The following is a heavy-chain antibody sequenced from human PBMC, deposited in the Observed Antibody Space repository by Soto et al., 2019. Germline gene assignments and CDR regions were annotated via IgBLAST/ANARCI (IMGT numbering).Heavy chain of an antibody. J-gene: IGHJ4*02. CDR2: IRGRGGST. V-gene: IGHV3-23*01. CDR3: AKQSPYTNSWYGVDY. Sequence: EVQLLESGGGLVQPGGSLRLSCAASGFTFSSYGRNWVRQAPGKGLEWVSGIRGRGGSTHYADSVKGRFTISRDNSKNPLYLQMNSLRAEDTAIYYCAKQSPYTNSWYGVDYWGQGTLVTVSS. CDR1: GFTFSSYG. D-gene: IGHD3-10*01.